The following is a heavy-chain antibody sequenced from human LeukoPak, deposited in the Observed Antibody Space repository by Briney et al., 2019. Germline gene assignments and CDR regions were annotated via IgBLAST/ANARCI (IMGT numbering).Heavy chain of an antibody. CDR2: ISSNGGST. V-gene: IGHV3-64*04. Sequence: GGSLRLSCSVSGFTFSRYAMHWVRQTPGEGLEHVSGISSNGGSTYYADSVKGRFTISRDNSKNTLYLQMNSLRAEDTAVYYCARGASYGDYLSRYGMDVWGQGTTVTVSS. CDR3: ARGASYGDYLSRYGMDV. CDR1: GFTFSRYA. J-gene: IGHJ6*02. D-gene: IGHD4-17*01.